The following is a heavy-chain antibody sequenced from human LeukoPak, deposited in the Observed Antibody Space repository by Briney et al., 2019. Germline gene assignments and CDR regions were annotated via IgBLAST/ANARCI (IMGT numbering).Heavy chain of an antibody. CDR3: ARYYYDSNGYPYYFDY. CDR1: GFTVTSHY. V-gene: IGHV3-53*01. D-gene: IGHD3-22*01. J-gene: IGHJ4*02. CDR2: MYCDGST. Sequence: GGSLRLSCAASGFTVTSHYRSWVRQAPGKGLEWVSVMYCDGSTYYADSVKGRFTISRDNSKNTLYLQMNSLRAEDTAVYYCARYYYDSNGYPYYFDYWGQGTLVTISS.